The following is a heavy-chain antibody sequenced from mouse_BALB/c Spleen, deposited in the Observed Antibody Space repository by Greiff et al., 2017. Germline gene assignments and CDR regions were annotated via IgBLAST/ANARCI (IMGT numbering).Heavy chain of an antibody. J-gene: IGHJ4*01. Sequence: EVKLMESGGGLVQPGGSRKLSCAASGFTFSSFGMHWVRQAPEKGLEWVAYISSGSSTIYYADTVKGRFTISRDNPKNTLFLQMTSLRSEDTAMYYCAKGARYEPFYAMDYWGQGTSVTVSS. CDR2: ISSGSSTI. V-gene: IGHV5-17*02. CDR1: GFTFSSFG. D-gene: IGHD2-14*01. CDR3: AKGARYEPFYAMDY.